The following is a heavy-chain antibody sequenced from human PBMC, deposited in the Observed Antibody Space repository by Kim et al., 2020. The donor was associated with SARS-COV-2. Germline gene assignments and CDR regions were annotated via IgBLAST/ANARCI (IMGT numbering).Heavy chain of an antibody. CDR3: ASAYCGGDCYYDY. CDR1: GFTVSSNY. Sequence: GGSLRLSCAASGFTVSSNYMSWVRQAPGKGLEWVSDIYSGGSTYYADSVKGRFTISRHNSKNTLYLQMISLRAEDTAVYYCASAYCGGDCYYDYWGQGTLVTVSS. J-gene: IGHJ4*02. D-gene: IGHD2-21*02. V-gene: IGHV3-53*04. CDR2: IYSGGST.